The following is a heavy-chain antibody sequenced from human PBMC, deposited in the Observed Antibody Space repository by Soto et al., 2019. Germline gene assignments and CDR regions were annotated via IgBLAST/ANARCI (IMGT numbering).Heavy chain of an antibody. D-gene: IGHD6-25*01. V-gene: IGHV4-59*01. Sequence: PSETLSLTCTVSGGSMNNYLWSWIRQTPGGGLQWIGYIHVTGNTYHNPSLKSPVTISVDASKTQFSLTLSSVTAADTAVYYCARGPFFARQRPFDSWGQGILVTVSS. CDR3: ARGPFFARQRPFDS. J-gene: IGHJ4*02. CDR1: GGSMNNYL. CDR2: IHVTGNT.